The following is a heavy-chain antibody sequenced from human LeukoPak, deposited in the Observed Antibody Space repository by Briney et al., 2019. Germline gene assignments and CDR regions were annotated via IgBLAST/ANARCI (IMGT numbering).Heavy chain of an antibody. V-gene: IGHV3-23*01. CDR1: GFTFSTPA. CDR3: AKDLNWGGR. J-gene: IGHJ4*02. Sequence: GGSLRLSCAASGFTFSTPAMTWVRQAPGKGLEWVSGISGSGVTDYADSVKDRFTIFRDNSKNTLYLQINRLRAEDTAVYYCAKDLNWGGRWGQGTLVTVSS. D-gene: IGHD7-27*01. CDR2: ISGSGVT.